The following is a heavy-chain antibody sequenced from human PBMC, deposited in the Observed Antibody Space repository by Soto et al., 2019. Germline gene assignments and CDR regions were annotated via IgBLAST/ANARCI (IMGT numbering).Heavy chain of an antibody. J-gene: IGHJ5*02. CDR3: ARHHGPTTSENWFDP. CDR2: ISTYSGDT. D-gene: IGHD5-12*01. CDR1: GYTFFTYD. Sequence: QVHLVQSGVEVKTPGASVKVSCQASGYTFFTYDIRWVRQAPGKGLEWMGWISTYSGDTKYAQKFQGRVTMTTDTSTTTAYLELRSLRSDDTAVYYCARHHGPTTSENWFDPCGQGTLVTASS. V-gene: IGHV1-18*01.